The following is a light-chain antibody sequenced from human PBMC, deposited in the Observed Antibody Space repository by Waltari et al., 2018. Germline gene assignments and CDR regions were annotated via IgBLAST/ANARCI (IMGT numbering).Light chain of an antibody. CDR2: AAS. CDR3: QQYNSWPFT. J-gene: IGKJ3*01. Sequence: EKVMTQSPATLSVSPGERATLSCRASQSVSNHLAWYQQRPGQAPRLLISAASSRAAGVPARFSGSGSGTEFTLTIDSLQSEDFAVYFCQQYNSWPFTFGPGTQVDIK. CDR1: QSVSNH. V-gene: IGKV3-15*01.